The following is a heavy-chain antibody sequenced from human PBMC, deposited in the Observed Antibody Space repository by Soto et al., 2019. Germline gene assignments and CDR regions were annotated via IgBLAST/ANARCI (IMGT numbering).Heavy chain of an antibody. CDR3: ASEGGVLDWFDP. CDR1: GFTFSSYS. Sequence: EVQLVESGGGLVQPGGSLRLSCAASGFTFSSYSMNWVRQAPGKGLEWVSYISSSSSTIYYADSVKGRFTISRDNAKNSRYRQMNSRRGEGTAVYDCASEGGVLDWFDPWGQGNLVTVCS. D-gene: IGHD3-16*01. V-gene: IGHV3-48*01. J-gene: IGHJ5*02. CDR2: ISSSSSTI.